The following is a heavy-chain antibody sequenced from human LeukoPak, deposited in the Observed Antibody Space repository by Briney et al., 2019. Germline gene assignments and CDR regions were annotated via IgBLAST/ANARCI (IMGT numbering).Heavy chain of an antibody. V-gene: IGHV3-74*01. Sequence: GGSLRLSCAASGFTFSTYWMDWVRQAPGKGLVWVSRINTGESRTNYADSVRGRFTISRDNAKNTVYLHMNSLRAEDTAVYYCVRDSAYSFGYWGQGTLVTVSS. CDR2: INTGESRT. CDR1: GFTFSTYW. D-gene: IGHD5-18*01. J-gene: IGHJ4*02. CDR3: VRDSAYSFGY.